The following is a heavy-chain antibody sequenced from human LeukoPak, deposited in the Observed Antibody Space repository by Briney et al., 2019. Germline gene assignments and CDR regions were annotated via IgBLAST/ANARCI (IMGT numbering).Heavy chain of an antibody. D-gene: IGHD6-19*01. V-gene: IGHV3-23*01. CDR1: GFTFSSYA. CDR3: AKDLSSAVAVFYYYGMDV. Sequence: GGSLRLSCAASGFTFSSYAMSWVRQAPGKGLEWVSAISGSGGSTYYAGSVKGRFTVSRDNSKNTLYLQMNSLRAEDTAVYYCAKDLSSAVAVFYYYGMDVWGQGTTVTVSS. CDR2: ISGSGGST. J-gene: IGHJ6*02.